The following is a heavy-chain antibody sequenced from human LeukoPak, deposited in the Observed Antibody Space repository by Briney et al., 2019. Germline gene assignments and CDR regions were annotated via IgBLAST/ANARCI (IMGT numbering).Heavy chain of an antibody. CDR3: ARDALGYCSGGSCYRIDY. J-gene: IGHJ4*02. V-gene: IGHV4-39*07. D-gene: IGHD2-15*01. Sequence: PSETLSLTCTVSGGSISSSSYYWGWIRQPPGKGLEWIGSIYYSGSTYYNPSLKSRVTISVDTSKNQFSLKLSSVTAADTAVYYCARDALGYCSGGSCYRIDYWGQGTLVTVSS. CDR1: GGSISSSSYY. CDR2: IYYSGST.